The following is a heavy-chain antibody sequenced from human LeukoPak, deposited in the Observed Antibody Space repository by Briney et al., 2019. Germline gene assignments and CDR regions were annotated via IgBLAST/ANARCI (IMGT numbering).Heavy chain of an antibody. Sequence: SETLSLTCTVSGGSISSSSYYWGWIRQPPGKGLEWIGSIYYSGSTYYNPSLKSRVTISVDTSKNQFSLKLSSVTAADTAVYYCARHQSAGGWFGELLYRLPPAFDIWGQGTMVTVSS. CDR2: IYYSGST. CDR1: GGSISSSSYY. V-gene: IGHV4-39*01. CDR3: ARHQSAGGWFGELLYRLPPAFDI. J-gene: IGHJ3*02. D-gene: IGHD3-10*01.